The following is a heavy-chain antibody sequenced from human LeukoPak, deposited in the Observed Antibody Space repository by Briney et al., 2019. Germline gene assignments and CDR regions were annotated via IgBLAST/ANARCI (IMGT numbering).Heavy chain of an antibody. V-gene: IGHV4-61*02. CDR2: IYTSGST. CDR1: GGSISSGSYY. J-gene: IGHJ3*02. Sequence: SQTLSLTCTVSGGSISSGSYYWSWIRQPAGKGLEWIGRIYTSGSTNYSPSLKSRVTISIDTSKNQFSLKLSSVTAADTAVYYCARPNHDAFDIWGQGTMVTVSS. CDR3: ARPNHDAFDI. D-gene: IGHD1-14*01.